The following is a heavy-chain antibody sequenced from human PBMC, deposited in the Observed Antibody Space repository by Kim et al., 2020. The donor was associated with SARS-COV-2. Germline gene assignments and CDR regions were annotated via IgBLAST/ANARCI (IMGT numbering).Heavy chain of an antibody. CDR1: GYTFIKYG. V-gene: IGHV7-4-1*02. Sequence: ASVKVSCKGSGYTFIKYGINWVRQAPGHGLEWMGWINTNTGDPTYAQAFTGRFVFSLDTSLSTAYLQISSLEAADTAVYFCARTVAVLDLWDQGTLVTVSS. CDR3: ARTVAVLDL. J-gene: IGHJ5*02. D-gene: IGHD6-19*01. CDR2: INTNTGDP.